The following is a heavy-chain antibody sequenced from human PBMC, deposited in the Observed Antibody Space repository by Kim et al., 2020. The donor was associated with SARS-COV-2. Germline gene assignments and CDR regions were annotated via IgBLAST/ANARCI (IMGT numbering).Heavy chain of an antibody. CDR2: IWYDGSNK. CDR3: AKDRPPYGDYTGDFDY. Sequence: GGSLRLSCAASGFTFSSYAMHWVRQAPGKGLEWVAVIWYDGSNKYYADSVKGRFTISRDNSKNTLYLQMNSLRAEDTAVYYCAKDRPPYGDYTGDFDYWGQGTLVTVSS. CDR1: GFTFSSYA. J-gene: IGHJ4*02. V-gene: IGHV3-33*06. D-gene: IGHD4-17*01.